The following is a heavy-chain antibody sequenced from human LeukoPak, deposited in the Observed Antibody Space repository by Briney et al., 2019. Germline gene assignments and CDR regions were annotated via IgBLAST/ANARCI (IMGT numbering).Heavy chain of an antibody. CDR2: IRDSGGRT. CDR1: GFSFSNYV. D-gene: IGHD5-12*01. J-gene: IGHJ4*02. Sequence: PGGSLRLSCAASGFSFSNYVMSWVRQAPGKGLEWVSSIRDSGGRTYYADSVKGRFTVSRDDSKSTLFLLMSSLRAEDTAVYYCARDILRFALWGQGTLVTVSS. V-gene: IGHV3-23*01. CDR3: ARDILRFAL.